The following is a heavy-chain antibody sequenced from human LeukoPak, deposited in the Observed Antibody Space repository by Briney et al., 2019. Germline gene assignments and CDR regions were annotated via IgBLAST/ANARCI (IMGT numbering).Heavy chain of an antibody. J-gene: IGHJ4*02. V-gene: IGHV4-59*01. Sequence: SETLSLTCTVSGGSISSYYWSWIRQPPGKGLEWIGYIYYSGSTNYNPSLKSRVAISVDTSKNQFSLKLSSVTAADTALYYCARGTGSYYYGSGSYWPSYYFDYWGQGTLDTVSS. CDR1: GGSISSYY. CDR2: IYYSGST. D-gene: IGHD3-10*01. CDR3: ARGTGSYYYGSGSYWPSYYFDY.